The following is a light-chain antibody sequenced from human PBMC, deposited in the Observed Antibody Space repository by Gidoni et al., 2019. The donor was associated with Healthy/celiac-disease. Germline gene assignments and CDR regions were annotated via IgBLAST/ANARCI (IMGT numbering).Light chain of an antibody. V-gene: IGKV4-1*01. CDR1: QSVLYSSNNKNY. Sequence: DIVMNQSPDSLAVSLGERATINCKSSQSVLYSSNNKNYLAWYQQKPVQPPNLLIYWASTRESGVPDRFSGSGSGTDFTLTISSLQAEDVAVYYCQQYYSTPPTFXGXTKVEIK. CDR2: WAS. J-gene: IGKJ4*01. CDR3: QQYYSTPPT.